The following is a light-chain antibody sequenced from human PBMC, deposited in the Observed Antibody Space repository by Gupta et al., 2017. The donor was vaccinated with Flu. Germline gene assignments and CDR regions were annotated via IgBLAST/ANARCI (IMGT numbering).Light chain of an antibody. CDR1: SSNIGKNY. V-gene: IGLV1-51*01. J-gene: IGLJ2*01. CDR3: GTWDRTRSAVV. Sequence: QSVLSQPPSVSAAPGQRVTISCSGSSSNIGKNYVSWYQQFPGTAPKLLIYDNDNRPSGIPDRFSGSKSGTSATLDITGLQAGDEADYHCGTWDRTRSAVVFGGGTKLTVL. CDR2: DND.